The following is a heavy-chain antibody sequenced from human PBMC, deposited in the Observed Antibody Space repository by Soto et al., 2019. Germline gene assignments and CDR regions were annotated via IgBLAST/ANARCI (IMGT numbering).Heavy chain of an antibody. CDR2: MNPNSGNT. CDR1: GYTFTSYY. CDR3: ARGIQYCSSTSCLFGYYYYYMDV. Sequence: GASVKVSCKASGYTFTSYYMHWVRQAPGQGLEWMGRMNPNSGNTGYAQKFQGRVTMTRNTSISTAYMELSSLRSEDTAVYYCARGIQYCSSTSCLFGYYYYYMDVWGKGTTVTVS. J-gene: IGHJ6*03. D-gene: IGHD2-2*01. V-gene: IGHV1-8*02.